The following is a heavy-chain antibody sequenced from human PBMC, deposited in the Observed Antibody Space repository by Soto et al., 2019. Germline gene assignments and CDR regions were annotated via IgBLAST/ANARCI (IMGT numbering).Heavy chain of an antibody. V-gene: IGHV3-48*01. CDR1: GFTFSSYS. J-gene: IGHJ3*02. CDR2: ISSSSSTI. D-gene: IGHD3-22*01. CDR3: AREFLNYYDSSGSPRYAFDI. Sequence: GGSLRLSCAASGFTFSSYSMNWVRQAPGKGLEWVSYISSSSSTIYYADSVKGRFTISRDNAKNSLYLQMNSLRAEDTAVYYCAREFLNYYDSSGSPRYAFDIWGQGTMVTVSS.